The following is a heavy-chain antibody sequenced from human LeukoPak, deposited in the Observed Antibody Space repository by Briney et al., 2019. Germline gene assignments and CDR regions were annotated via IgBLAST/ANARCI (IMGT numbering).Heavy chain of an antibody. D-gene: IGHD6-19*01. CDR2: ISWNSGSI. V-gene: IGHV3-9*01. CDR1: GFNFDDYA. Sequence: GGSLRLSCAASGFNFDDYAMHWVRQAPGKGLEWVSGISWNSGSIGYADSVKGRFTISRDNAKNSLYLQMNSLRAEDTALYYCAKGIAVAAYFDYWGQGTLVTVSS. J-gene: IGHJ4*02. CDR3: AKGIAVAAYFDY.